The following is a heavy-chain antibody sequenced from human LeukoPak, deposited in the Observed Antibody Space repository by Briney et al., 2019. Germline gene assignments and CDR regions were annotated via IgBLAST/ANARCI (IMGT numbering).Heavy chain of an antibody. CDR1: GFTFSSYA. CDR2: ISYDGSNK. D-gene: IGHD2-2*01. Sequence: PGGSPRLSCAASGFTFSSYAMHWVRQAPGKGLEWVAVISYDGSNKYYADSVKGQFTISRDNSKNTLYLQMNSRRAEDTAVYYCARRGIYCSSTSCSYYYYYMDVWGKGTTVTVSS. CDR3: ARRGIYCSSTSCSYYYYYMDV. J-gene: IGHJ6*03. V-gene: IGHV3-30*04.